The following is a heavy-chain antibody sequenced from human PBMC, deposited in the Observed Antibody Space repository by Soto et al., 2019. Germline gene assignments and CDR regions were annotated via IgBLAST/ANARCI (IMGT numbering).Heavy chain of an antibody. CDR1: GFTFSSYW. V-gene: IGHV3-7*01. J-gene: IGHJ4*02. CDR2: INPDGSEK. Sequence: EVHLVESGGGLVLPGGSLRLSCAASGFTFSSYWMSWVRQTPGKGLEWVGNINPDGSEKYYVDSVRGRFTISRDNAANSRYLQMHSLRAEDTAVYYCARTRTARTDDYWGQGTLVTVSS. CDR3: ARTRTARTDDY.